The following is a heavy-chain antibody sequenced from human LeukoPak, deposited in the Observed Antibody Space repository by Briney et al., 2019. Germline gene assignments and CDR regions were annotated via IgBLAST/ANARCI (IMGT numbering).Heavy chain of an antibody. CDR1: GFTFNDYH. CDR2: ISDFGGTT. Sequence: GGSLRLSCAASGFTFNDYHMSWVCQAPGKGLEWVSGISDFGGTTYYAGSVRGRSTISRNNSKNTMSFQMNSLRAEDTAVYYCARGLYSYDYWGQGILVTVSS. D-gene: IGHD3/OR15-3a*01. V-gene: IGHV3-23*01. CDR3: ARGLYSYDY. J-gene: IGHJ4*02.